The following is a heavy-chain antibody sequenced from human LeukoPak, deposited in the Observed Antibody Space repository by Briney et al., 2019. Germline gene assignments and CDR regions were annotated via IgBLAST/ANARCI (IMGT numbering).Heavy chain of an antibody. CDR2: IYYSGST. V-gene: IGHV4-59*01. CDR1: GGSISSYY. Sequence: ASETLSLTCTVSGGSISSYYWSWIRQPPGKGLEWIGYIYYSGSTNYNPSLKSRVTISVDTSKNQFSLKLSSVTAADTAVYYCARAGSYLGYFQHWGQGTLVTVSS. D-gene: IGHD1-26*01. CDR3: ARAGSYLGYFQH. J-gene: IGHJ1*01.